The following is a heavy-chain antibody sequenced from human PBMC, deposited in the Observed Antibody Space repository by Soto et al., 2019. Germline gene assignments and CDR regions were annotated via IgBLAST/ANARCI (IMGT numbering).Heavy chain of an antibody. D-gene: IGHD3-10*01. CDR1: GFTFSDYY. Sequence: PGGSLRLSCAASGFTFSDYYMSWIRQAPGKGLEWVSFIFSSVITIYYADSVKGRFTISRDNAKNSLYLQMNSLRAEDTAVYYCARWMVRGVLFDYWGQGTLVTVSS. V-gene: IGHV3-11*01. CDR3: ARWMVRGVLFDY. CDR2: IFSSVITI. J-gene: IGHJ4*02.